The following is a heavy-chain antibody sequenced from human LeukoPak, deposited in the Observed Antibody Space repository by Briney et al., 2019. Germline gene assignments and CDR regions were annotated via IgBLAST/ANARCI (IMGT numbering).Heavy chain of an antibody. CDR1: GISVSENY. CDR3: AKDSGSASWAYS. J-gene: IGHJ4*02. D-gene: IGHD2-15*01. Sequence: GGSLRLSCAASGISVSENYMSWVRQAPGKGLEWVCVVHRDGSIEYADSVKGRFTISRDIAENTLSLQMNSLRVEDTAVYYCAKDSGSASWAYSWGQGTLVTVSS. V-gene: IGHV3-66*02. CDR2: VHRDGSI.